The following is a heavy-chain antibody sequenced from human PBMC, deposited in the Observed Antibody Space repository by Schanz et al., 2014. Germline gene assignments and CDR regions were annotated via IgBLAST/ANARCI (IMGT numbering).Heavy chain of an antibody. J-gene: IGHJ6*02. V-gene: IGHV3-33*06. CDR3: VKDLQRELLRDDHYYGMDV. D-gene: IGHD1-26*01. Sequence: KLVESGGGVVQPGRSLRLSCAASGFTFSSYGMHWVRQVPGKGLEWVAVVCYDGSKKYYADSEKGRFTTSRDNSKNTMYLQMNSLRAEDTAVYYCVKDLQRELLRDDHYYGMDVWGQGTTVTVSS. CDR2: VCYDGSKK. CDR1: GFTFSSYG.